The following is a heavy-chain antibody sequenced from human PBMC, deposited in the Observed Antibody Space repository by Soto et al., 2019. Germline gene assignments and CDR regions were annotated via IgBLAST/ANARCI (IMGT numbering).Heavy chain of an antibody. Sequence: GGALRLSCAASGFTFSSYSMNWVRQAPGQGLEWVSSISSSSSYIYYADSVKGRFTISRDNAKNSLYLQMNSLRAEDTAVYYCAGSNWFDPWGQGTLVTVSS. CDR2: ISSSSSYI. CDR3: AGSNWFDP. CDR1: GFTFSSYS. V-gene: IGHV3-21*01. J-gene: IGHJ5*02.